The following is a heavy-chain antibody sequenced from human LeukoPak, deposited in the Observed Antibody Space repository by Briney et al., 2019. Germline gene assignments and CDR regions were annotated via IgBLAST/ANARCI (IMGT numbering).Heavy chain of an antibody. Sequence: PGESLRLSCAASGFTFTTYWMSWVRQAPGKGLEWVANINQDGSEKYFVDSVKGRFTISRDNAKNSLYLQMNSLRAEDTAVYYCARRSGIAVAGAFDYWGQGTLVTVSS. CDR1: GFTFTTYW. J-gene: IGHJ4*02. CDR2: INQDGSEK. D-gene: IGHD6-19*01. V-gene: IGHV3-7*03. CDR3: ARRSGIAVAGAFDY.